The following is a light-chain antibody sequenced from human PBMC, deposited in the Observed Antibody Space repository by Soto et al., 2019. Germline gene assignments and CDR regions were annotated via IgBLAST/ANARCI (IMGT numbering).Light chain of an antibody. V-gene: IGKV3-20*01. CDR1: QSVSSSY. CDR3: QQYGTSPPWT. CDR2: GAS. J-gene: IGKJ1*01. Sequence: EIVLTQSPGTLSLSPGERATLSCRASQSVSSSYLAWYQQKPGQAPRLLIYGASNRATGIPDRFRGSGSGTDFTLTISRLEPEDFAIYYCQQYGTSPPWTFGQGTKVDIK.